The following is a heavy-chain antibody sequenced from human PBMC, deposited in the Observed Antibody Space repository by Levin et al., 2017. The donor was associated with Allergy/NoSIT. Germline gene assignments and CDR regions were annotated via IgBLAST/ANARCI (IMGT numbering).Heavy chain of an antibody. CDR3: ARLVVGAKGWFAP. D-gene: IGHD2-21*01. V-gene: IGHV1-18*01. J-gene: IGHJ5*02. CDR2: ISTDTGNR. CDR1: GYTFRNYG. Sequence: ASVKVSCKASGYTFRNYGISWVRQATGRGLEWLGWISTDTGNRHYAQNLQGRVTMNTDTSTDTAHLSLRSLRSDDTPIYYCARLVVGAKGWFAPWGQGTPVTVSS.